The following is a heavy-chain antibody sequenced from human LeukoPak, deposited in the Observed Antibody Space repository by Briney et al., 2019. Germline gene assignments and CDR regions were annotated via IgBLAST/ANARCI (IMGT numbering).Heavy chain of an antibody. V-gene: IGHV3-7*04. J-gene: IGHJ4*02. D-gene: IGHD3-16*01. CDR1: GFSFSTYW. CDR3: TRGSTYHYW. Sequence: GGSLRLSCAASGFSFSTYWMTRVRQAPGKGLEWVANIKQDGSEKSYVDSVKGRFTISRDNAKNSLYLQMNSLRAEDTAVYHCTRGSTYHYWWGQGTLVTVSS. CDR2: IKQDGSEK.